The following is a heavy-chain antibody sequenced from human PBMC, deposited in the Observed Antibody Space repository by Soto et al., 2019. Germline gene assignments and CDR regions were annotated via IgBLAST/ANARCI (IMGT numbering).Heavy chain of an antibody. CDR2: IYYSGST. D-gene: IGHD2-8*01. Sequence: SETLSLTCTVSGGSISSYYWSWIRQPPGKGLEWIGYIYYSGSTNYNPSLKSRVTISVDTSKNQFSLKLSSVTAADTAVYYCARDRDCTNGVCYAGNFDYWGQGTLVTVS. V-gene: IGHV4-59*01. CDR1: GGSISSYY. J-gene: IGHJ4*02. CDR3: ARDRDCTNGVCYAGNFDY.